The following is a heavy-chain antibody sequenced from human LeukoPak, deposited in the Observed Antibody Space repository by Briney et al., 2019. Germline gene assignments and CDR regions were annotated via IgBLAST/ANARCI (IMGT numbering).Heavy chain of an antibody. CDR2: IYYSGST. Sequence: PSETLSLTCTVSGYSISSSSYYWGWIRQPPGKGLEWIGSIYYSGSTYYNPSLKSRVTISVDTSKNQFSLKLSSVTAADTAVYYCARGGGGYGFGDWGQGTLVTVSS. J-gene: IGHJ4*02. D-gene: IGHD5-18*01. CDR3: ARGGGGYGFGD. V-gene: IGHV4-39*07. CDR1: GYSISSSSYY.